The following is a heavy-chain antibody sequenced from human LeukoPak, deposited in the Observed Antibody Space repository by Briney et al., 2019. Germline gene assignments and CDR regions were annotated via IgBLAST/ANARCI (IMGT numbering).Heavy chain of an antibody. CDR3: ATHYYDSSGYYSPDY. D-gene: IGHD3-22*01. Sequence: PGGSLRLSCAASGFIVSSNYMSWVRQAPGKGLEWVSIIYSDGSTYYADSVKGRFTISRDNFKNILYFDMNSLRVEDTAVYYCATHYYDSSGYYSPDYWGQGTLVTVSS. J-gene: IGHJ4*02. V-gene: IGHV3-53*01. CDR2: IYSDGST. CDR1: GFIVSSNY.